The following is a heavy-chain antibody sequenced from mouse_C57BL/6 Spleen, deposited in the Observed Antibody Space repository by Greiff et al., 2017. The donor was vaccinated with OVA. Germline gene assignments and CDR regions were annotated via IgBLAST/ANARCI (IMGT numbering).Heavy chain of an antibody. CDR2: ISYSGST. D-gene: IGHD3-2*02. J-gene: IGHJ3*01. V-gene: IGHV3-1*01. Sequence: VQLKESGPGMVKPSQSLSLTCTVTGYSITSGYDWHWIRHFPGNKLEWMGYISYSGSTNYNPSLKSRISITHDTSKNHFFLKLNSVTTEDTATYYCARRGDSSGSPFAYWGQGTLVTVSA. CDR3: ARRGDSSGSPFAY. CDR1: GYSITSGYD.